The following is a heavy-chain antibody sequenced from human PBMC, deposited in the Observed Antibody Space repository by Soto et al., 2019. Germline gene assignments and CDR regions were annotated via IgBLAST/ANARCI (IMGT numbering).Heavy chain of an antibody. J-gene: IGHJ4*02. Sequence: QVQLVQSGAELKKPGSSVNVSCAASGGTFKTYTINWVRQAPGQGLEWIGQIIPMYDSANYAQRFQGRVTISADKSKKIAYMEARGLRSEDTALDYCATWRTYSGSYCFDYWGQGTLVSVSS. D-gene: IGHD1-26*01. CDR2: IIPMYDSA. V-gene: IGHV1-69*06. CDR1: GGTFKTYT. CDR3: ATWRTYSGSYCFDY.